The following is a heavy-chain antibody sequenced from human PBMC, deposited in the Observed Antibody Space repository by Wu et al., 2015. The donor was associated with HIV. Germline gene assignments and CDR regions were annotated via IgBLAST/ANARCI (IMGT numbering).Heavy chain of an antibody. Sequence: QVQLVQSGAEVKKPGASVKVSCKASGYTFTSYGISWVRQAPGQGLEWMGWISAYNGNTNYAQKLQGRVTMTTDTSTSTAYMELRSLRSDDTAVYYCARDRYCSSTSCYAPLYYYYGMDVWGQGDHGSPSP. J-gene: IGHJ6*02. V-gene: IGHV1-18*01. CDR2: ISAYNGNT. D-gene: IGHD2-2*01. CDR1: GYTFTSYG. CDR3: ARDRYCSSTSCYAPLYYYYGMDV.